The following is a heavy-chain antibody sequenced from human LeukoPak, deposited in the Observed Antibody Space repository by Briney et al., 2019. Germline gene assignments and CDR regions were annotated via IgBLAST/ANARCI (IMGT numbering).Heavy chain of an antibody. J-gene: IGHJ4*02. V-gene: IGHV3-9*01. CDR1: GFTFDDYA. CDR3: AKELLSHYYASGSYRATFDY. CDR2: INWSSGSI. D-gene: IGHD3-10*01. Sequence: GGSLRLSCAASGFTFDDYAMHWVRQAPGKGLEWVSGINWSSGSIDYADSVKGRFTISRDNAKNSLYLQMNSLRTEDTALYYRAKELLSHYYASGSYRATFDYWGQGTLVTVSS.